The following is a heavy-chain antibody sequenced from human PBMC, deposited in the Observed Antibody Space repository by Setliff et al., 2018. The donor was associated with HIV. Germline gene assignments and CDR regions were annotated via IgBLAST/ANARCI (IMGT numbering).Heavy chain of an antibody. CDR2: ISPDGSST. Sequence: PGGSLRLSCAASGFNLRNYWMNWVRQAPGKGLEWVARISPDGSSTTHADAVKGRFTISRDNGKNTVYLQMNSLRPEDTAVYHCALVGGITAPPDGFDIWGQGTMVTVSS. J-gene: IGHJ3*02. D-gene: IGHD3-22*01. V-gene: IGHV3-74*01. CDR3: ALVGGITAPPDGFDI. CDR1: GFNLRNYW.